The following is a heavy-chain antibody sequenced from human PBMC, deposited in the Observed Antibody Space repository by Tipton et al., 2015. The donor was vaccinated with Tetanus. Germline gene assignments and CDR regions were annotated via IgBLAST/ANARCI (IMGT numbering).Heavy chain of an antibody. CDR1: GYTFTGYY. CDR2: IDPNSGDT. J-gene: IGHJ6*02. CDR3: ARDRGDYIYYGMDV. Sequence: QLVQSGAELKKPGASVKVSCTASGYTFTGYYMYWVRQAPGQGLEWVGWIDPNSGDTIYAQNFQGRVTMTRDTSINTVYMELSRLRSDDTAVYYCARDRGDYIYYGMDVWGPGTTVTVS. V-gene: IGHV1-2*02. D-gene: IGHD3-22*01.